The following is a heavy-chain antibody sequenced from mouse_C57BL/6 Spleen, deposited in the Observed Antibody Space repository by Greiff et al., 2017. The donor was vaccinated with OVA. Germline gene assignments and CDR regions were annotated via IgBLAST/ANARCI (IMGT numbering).Heavy chain of an antibody. J-gene: IGHJ4*01. V-gene: IGHV1-64*01. CDR3: ARRGYEQDAMDY. Sequence: QVQLQQSGAELVKPGASVKLSCKASGYTFTSYWMHWVKQRPGQGLEWIGMIHPNSGSTNYNEKFKSKATLTVDKSSSTAYMQLSSLTSEDSAVYYCARRGYEQDAMDYWGQGTSVTVSS. CDR2: IHPNSGST. D-gene: IGHD2-3*01. CDR1: GYTFTSYW.